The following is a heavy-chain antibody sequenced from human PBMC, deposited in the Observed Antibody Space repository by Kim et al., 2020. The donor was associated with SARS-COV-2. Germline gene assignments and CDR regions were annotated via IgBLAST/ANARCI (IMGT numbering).Heavy chain of an antibody. J-gene: IGHJ3*02. Sequence: GGSLRLSCAASGFTFSSYSMNWVRQAPGKGLEWVSSISSSSSYIYYADSVKGRFTISRDNAKNSLYLQMNSLRAEDTAVYYCARDWGLVTVAFDIWGQGTMVTVSS. CDR3: ARDWGLVTVAFDI. CDR2: ISSSSSYI. CDR1: GFTFSSYS. D-gene: IGHD2-21*02. V-gene: IGHV3-21*01.